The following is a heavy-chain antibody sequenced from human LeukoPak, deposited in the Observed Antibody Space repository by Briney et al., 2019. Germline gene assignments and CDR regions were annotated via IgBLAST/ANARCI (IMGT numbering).Heavy chain of an antibody. CDR1: GFTFGTFW. CDR2: INRDGSER. V-gene: IGHV3-7*01. D-gene: IGHD2-21*02. Sequence: GGSLRLSCAASGFTFGTFWMSWVRQAPGKGLEWVANINRDGSERYYVDSVKGRFTISRDNARNSLYLQMNSLRAEDTAVYYYARDPLYCGGDCSNYEYFQHWGQGTLVTVSS. CDR3: ARDPLYCGGDCSNYEYFQH. J-gene: IGHJ1*01.